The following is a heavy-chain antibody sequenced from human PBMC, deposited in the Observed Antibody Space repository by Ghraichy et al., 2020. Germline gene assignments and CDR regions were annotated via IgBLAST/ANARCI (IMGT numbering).Heavy chain of an antibody. CDR1: GFTFSGYG. J-gene: IGHJ6*02. Sequence: GGSLRLSCVGSGFTFSGYGMNWVRQSPGKGLEWVSYITSGSRSKFYADSVKGRFTVSRDNAQNSLSLQMNSLRDEDTAVYYCARASTVVRFYYYGGMDVWGQGTTVSASS. CDR2: ITSGSRSK. D-gene: IGHD4-23*01. CDR3: ARASTVVRFYYYGGMDV. V-gene: IGHV3-48*02.